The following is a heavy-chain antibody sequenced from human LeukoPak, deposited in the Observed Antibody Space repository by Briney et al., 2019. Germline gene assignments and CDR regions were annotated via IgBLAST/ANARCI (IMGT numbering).Heavy chain of an antibody. D-gene: IGHD3-3*01. CDR3: ARHVPAIYDFWSGSSATDY. J-gene: IGHJ4*02. CDR2: IYYSGST. CDR1: GGSISGSSYY. Sequence: KPSETLSLTCTVSGGSISGSSYYWGWIRQPPGKGLEWIGSIYYSGSTYYNPSLKSRVTISVDTSKNQFSLKLSSVTAADTAVYYCARHVPAIYDFWSGSSATDYWGQGTLVTVSS. V-gene: IGHV4-39*01.